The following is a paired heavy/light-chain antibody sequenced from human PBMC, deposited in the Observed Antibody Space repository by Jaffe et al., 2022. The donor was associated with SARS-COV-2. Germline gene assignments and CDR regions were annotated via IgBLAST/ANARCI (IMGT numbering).Heavy chain of an antibody. D-gene: IGHD1-26*01. J-gene: IGHJ4*02. Sequence: QVQLVQSGAEVKKPGASVKVSCKASGYTFTSYDINWVRQATGQGLEWMGWMNPDTGNTGYAQRFQGRVTMTRNTSVRTAYMELSSLRSDDTAVYYCARGGAFWWEKPYYFDYWGQGTLVTVSS. CDR2: MNPDTGNT. CDR3: ARGGAFWWEKPYYFDY. CDR1: GYTFTSYD. V-gene: IGHV1-8*01.
Light chain of an antibody. V-gene: IGKV4-1*01. J-gene: IGKJ5*01. CDR2: WAS. CDR3: QQYYSTTGT. CDR1: QSILYNSNKKNY. Sequence: DIVMTQSPDSLAVSLGERATVNCKSSQSILYNSNKKNYLAWYQQKPGQPPKLLIYWASTRESGVPDRFSGSGSGTDFTLTISSLQAEDVAVYYCQQYYSTTGTFGQGTRLEIK.